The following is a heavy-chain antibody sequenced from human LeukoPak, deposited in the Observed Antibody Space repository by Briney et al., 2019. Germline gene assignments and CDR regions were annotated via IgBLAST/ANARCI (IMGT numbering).Heavy chain of an antibody. CDR1: GGSIGSYY. V-gene: IGHV4-4*07. Sequence: SETLSLTCTVSGGSIGSYYWSWIRQPAGKGLEWIGRIYTSGSTNYNPSLKSRVTMSVDTSKNQFSLKLSSVTAADTAVYYCAGTYYYGSGSYYPFSWFDPWGQGTLVTVSS. CDR2: IYTSGST. D-gene: IGHD3-10*01. CDR3: AGTYYYGSGSYYPFSWFDP. J-gene: IGHJ5*02.